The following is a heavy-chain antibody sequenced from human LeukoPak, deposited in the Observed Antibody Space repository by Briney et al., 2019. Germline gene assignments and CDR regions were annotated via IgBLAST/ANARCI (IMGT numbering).Heavy chain of an antibody. V-gene: IGHV4-59*01. CDR2: IYYSGST. J-gene: IGHJ6*03. CDR3: ARDQGGNSFDYYYMDV. Sequence: PSETLCLTCTVSGGSSSSYYWSWIRQPPGKGLEWIGYIYYSGSTNYNPSLKSRVTISVDTSKNQFSLKLSSVTAADTAVYYCARDQGGNSFDYYYMDVWGKGTTVTVSS. CDR1: GGSSSSYY. D-gene: IGHD4-23*01.